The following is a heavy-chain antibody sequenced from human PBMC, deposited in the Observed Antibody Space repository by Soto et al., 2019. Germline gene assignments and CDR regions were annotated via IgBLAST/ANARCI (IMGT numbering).Heavy chain of an antibody. CDR2: VDPNGGGS. CDR1: EYSFTDFK. CDR3: ATWVDYDDFEGFDF. Sequence: QGQLLQSGAEVKKPGASVKVSFKTSEYSFTDFKLHWVRQAPGQGLEWTGWVDPNGGGSNSAQKFQGSVTMTWDTSITTAYLDLTRLTTNDTATYFCATWVDYDDFEGFDFWGQGTLVTVSS. V-gene: IGHV1-2*04. J-gene: IGHJ4*02. D-gene: IGHD4-17*01.